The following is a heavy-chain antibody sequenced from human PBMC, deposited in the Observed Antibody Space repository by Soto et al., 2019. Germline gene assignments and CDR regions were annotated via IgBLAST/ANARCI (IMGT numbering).Heavy chain of an antibody. D-gene: IGHD2-15*01. CDR3: AKDLVVAQNWFDP. J-gene: IGHJ5*02. Sequence: QVQLVESGGGVVQPGRSLRLSCAASGFTFSSYGMHWFRQAPGKGLEWGAVISYDGSNKYYADSVKGRFTISRDNSKNTLYLQMNSLRAEDTAVYYCAKDLVVAQNWFDPWGQGTLVTVSS. CDR1: GFTFSSYG. CDR2: ISYDGSNK. V-gene: IGHV3-30*18.